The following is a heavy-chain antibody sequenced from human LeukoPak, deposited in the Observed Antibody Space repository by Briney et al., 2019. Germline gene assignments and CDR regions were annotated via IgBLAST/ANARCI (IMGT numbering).Heavy chain of an antibody. CDR2: IIPIFGTA. D-gene: IGHD1-26*01. CDR3: ARDSYPGIVGATTSWFDP. J-gene: IGHJ5*02. Sequence: GASVKVSCKASGGTFSSYAISWVRQAPGQGLEWMGGIIPIFGTANYAQKFQGRVTITADESTSTAYMELSSLRSEDTAVYYCARDSYPGIVGATTSWFDPWGQGTLVTVSS. V-gene: IGHV1-69*13. CDR1: GGTFSSYA.